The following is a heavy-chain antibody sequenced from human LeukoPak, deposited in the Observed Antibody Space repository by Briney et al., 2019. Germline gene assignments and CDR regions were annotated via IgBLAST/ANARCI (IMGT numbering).Heavy chain of an antibody. CDR3: ARGMGVWVVVPAAIVAADYYYGMDV. J-gene: IGHJ6*02. CDR2: ISAYNGNT. Sequence: ASVKVSCKASGYTFTSYGISWVRQAPGQGLEWMGWISAYNGNTNYAQKLQGRVTMPTDTSTSTAYMELRSLRSDDTAVYYCARGMGVWVVVPAAIVAADYYYGMDVWGQGTTVTVSS. D-gene: IGHD2-2*02. V-gene: IGHV1-18*01. CDR1: GYTFTSYG.